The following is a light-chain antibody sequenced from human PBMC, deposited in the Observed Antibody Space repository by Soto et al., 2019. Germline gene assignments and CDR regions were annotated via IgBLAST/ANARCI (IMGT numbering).Light chain of an antibody. J-gene: IGKJ1*01. CDR2: GAS. CDR1: QSVSSSY. V-gene: IGKV3-20*01. CDR3: QQYGSSLPWT. Sequence: EIVLTQSPGTLSLSPGERATLSCRASQSVSSSYLAWYQQKPGQAPRLRIYGASSRATGIPDRFSGSGSGTDFTLTISRLEPEDFAVYYCQQYGSSLPWTFGQGTKVEIK.